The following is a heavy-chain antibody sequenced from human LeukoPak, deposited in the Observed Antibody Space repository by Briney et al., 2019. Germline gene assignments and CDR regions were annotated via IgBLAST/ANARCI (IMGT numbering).Heavy chain of an antibody. D-gene: IGHD6-19*01. V-gene: IGHV3-11*04. CDR1: GFTFSDYY. CDR3: ARGQQWLVQYYYYGMDV. CDR2: ISSSSSTI. Sequence: GGSLRLSCAASGFTFSDYYMSWIRQAPGKGLEWVSYISSSSSTIYYADSVKGRFTISRDNAKNSLYLQMNSLRAEDTAVYYCARGQQWLVQYYYYGMDVWGQGTTVTVSS. J-gene: IGHJ6*02.